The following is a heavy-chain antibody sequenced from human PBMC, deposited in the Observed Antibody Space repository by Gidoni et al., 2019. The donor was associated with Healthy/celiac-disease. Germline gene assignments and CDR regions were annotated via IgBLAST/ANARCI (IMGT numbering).Heavy chain of an antibody. CDR3: TTDPGVVIASQH. V-gene: IGHV3-15*01. D-gene: IGHD2-21*01. Sequence: EVQLVESGGGLVKPGGSIRLSCAASGFTFSNAWMSWVRQAPGKGLEWVGRIKSKTDGGTTDYAAPLKGIFTISRDDSKNTLYLQMNSLKTEDTAVYYCTTDPGVVIASQHWGQGTLVTVSS. J-gene: IGHJ1*01. CDR2: IKSKTDGGTT. CDR1: GFTFSNAW.